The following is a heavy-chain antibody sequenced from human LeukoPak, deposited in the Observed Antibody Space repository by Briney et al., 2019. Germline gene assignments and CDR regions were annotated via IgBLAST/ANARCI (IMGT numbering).Heavy chain of an antibody. CDR1: GGSISSYY. Sequence: SETLSLTCPVSGGSISSYYWSWIWQPPGKGLEWIGYIDYSGSTNYNPSLNGRVTISVDTSKNQFSLKLTSVTAADTAVYYCARTRTVYQYYYMDVWGKGTTVTV. CDR3: ARTRTVYQYYYMDV. J-gene: IGHJ6*03. V-gene: IGHV4-59*01. D-gene: IGHD4-11*01. CDR2: IDYSGST.